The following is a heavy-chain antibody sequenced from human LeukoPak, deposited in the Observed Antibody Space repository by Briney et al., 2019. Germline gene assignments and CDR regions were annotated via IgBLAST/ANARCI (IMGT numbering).Heavy chain of an antibody. V-gene: IGHV3-23*01. Sequence: PGGSLRLSCAASGFTFSSYAMSWVRQVPGKGLEWVSAISGSGGSTYYADSAKGRFTISRDNSKNTLYLQTNSLRAEDTAVYYCAKGSSNSEVSTDYWGQGTLVTVSS. CDR3: AKGSSNSEVSTDY. J-gene: IGHJ4*02. CDR1: GFTFSSYA. D-gene: IGHD4-11*01. CDR2: ISGSGGST.